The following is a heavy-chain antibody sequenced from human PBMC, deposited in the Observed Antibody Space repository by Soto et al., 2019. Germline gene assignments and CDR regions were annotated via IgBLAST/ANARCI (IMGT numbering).Heavy chain of an antibody. CDR1: QFTSSDYH. V-gene: IGHV3-11*01. Sequence: QVQLVESGGGLVKPGGSLRLSCAASQFTSSDYHMSWIRQAPGKGLEWVSYISPSGSTIYYADSVKGRFTISRDNAKNSLYLQMNSLRADDTAVYYCARGEISGWRTYDYWGQGTLVTVSS. D-gene: IGHD6-19*01. CDR3: ARGEISGWRTYDY. CDR2: ISPSGSTI. J-gene: IGHJ4*02.